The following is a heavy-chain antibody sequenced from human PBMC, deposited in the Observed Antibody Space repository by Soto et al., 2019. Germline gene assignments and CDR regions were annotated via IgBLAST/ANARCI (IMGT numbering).Heavy chain of an antibody. D-gene: IGHD6-6*01. V-gene: IGHV1-2*02. CDR3: AFHSSSSLYFQH. CDR1: GYTFTGYY. Sequence: ASVNVSCKASGYTFTGYYMHWVRQAPGQGLEWMGWINPNSGGTNYAQKFQGRVTMTRDTSISTAYMELSRLRPDDTAVYYCAFHSSSSLYFQHWGQGTLVTVSS. J-gene: IGHJ1*01. CDR2: INPNSGGT.